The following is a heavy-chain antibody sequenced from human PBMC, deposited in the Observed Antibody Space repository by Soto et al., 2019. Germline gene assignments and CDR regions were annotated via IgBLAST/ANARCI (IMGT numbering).Heavy chain of an antibody. V-gene: IGHV3-23*01. J-gene: IGHJ6*02. CDR3: AKAAVHLRLDFKRLMDV. CDR2: ISGSGGST. Sequence: EVQLLESGGGLVQPGGSLRLSCAASGFTFSSYAMSWVRQAPGKGLEWVSAISGSGGSTYYADSVKGRFTISRDNSKNTLYLQMNSLRAEETAVYYCAKAAVHLRLDFKRLMDVWGQGTTVTVSS. CDR1: GFTFSSYA. D-gene: IGHD6-19*01.